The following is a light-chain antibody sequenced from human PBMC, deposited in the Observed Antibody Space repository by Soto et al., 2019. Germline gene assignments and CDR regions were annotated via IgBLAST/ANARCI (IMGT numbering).Light chain of an antibody. J-gene: IGKJ3*01. CDR3: QQSYSMPFT. Sequence: DIQMTQSPSSLSASVGDRVTITFRASQSISTYLNWYQQKPGKAPKLLIFAAFSVQSGVPSRFSCSGSGTDFTLTISSLQPEDFAIYYCQQSYSMPFTFGPGTKVYIK. CDR2: AAF. V-gene: IGKV1-39*01. CDR1: QSISTY.